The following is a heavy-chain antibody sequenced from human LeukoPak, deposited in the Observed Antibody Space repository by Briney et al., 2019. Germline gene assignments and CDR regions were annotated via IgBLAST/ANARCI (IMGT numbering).Heavy chain of an antibody. Sequence: PSETLSLTCAVYGGSFSGYYWSWIRQPPGKGLEWIGEINHSGSTSYNPSLKSRVTISVDSSKNQFSLKLNSVTAADTAVYYCARHRTLGVVDYWGQGTLVTVSS. J-gene: IGHJ4*02. V-gene: IGHV4-34*01. CDR2: INHSGST. CDR3: ARHRTLGVVDY. CDR1: GGSFSGYY. D-gene: IGHD3-10*01.